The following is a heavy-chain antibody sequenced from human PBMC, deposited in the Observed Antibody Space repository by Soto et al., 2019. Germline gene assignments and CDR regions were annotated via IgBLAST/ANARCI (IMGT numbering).Heavy chain of an antibody. CDR3: AREGVATLRFAFDV. Sequence: EVQLVESGGGLVKPGGSLRLSCAASGFSLSSYSLNWVRQAPGKGLEWVSFISSASTYTYYADSLKGRFTISRDNAKNSLYLQMDSLRADDSAVYYCAREGVATLRFAFDVWGQGTTVSVSS. J-gene: IGHJ3*01. CDR2: ISSASTYT. CDR1: GFSLSSYS. D-gene: IGHD5-12*01. V-gene: IGHV3-21*02.